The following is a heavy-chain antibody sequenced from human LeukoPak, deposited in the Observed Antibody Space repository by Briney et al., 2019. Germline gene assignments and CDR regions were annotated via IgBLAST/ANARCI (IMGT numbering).Heavy chain of an antibody. V-gene: IGHV4-38-2*02. CDR1: GYSISSGYY. D-gene: IGHD3-16*01. CDR2: IYHSGST. CDR3: ARDEGTYGLTGFDP. J-gene: IGHJ5*02. Sequence: SETLSLTCTVSGYSISSGYYWGWIRQPPGKGLEWIGEIYHSGSTNYNPSLKSRVTISVDKSKNQFSLKLSSVTAADTAVYHCARDEGTYGLTGFDPWGQGTLVTVSS.